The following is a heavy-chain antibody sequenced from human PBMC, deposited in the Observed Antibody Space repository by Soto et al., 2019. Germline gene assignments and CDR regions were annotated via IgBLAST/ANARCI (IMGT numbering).Heavy chain of an antibody. J-gene: IGHJ6*02. D-gene: IGHD6-13*01. V-gene: IGHV4-4*09. CDR1: GDSVRNQY. CDR2: IYRSGST. CDR3: ASRHISRTPVDIAAAGTILGMDG. Sequence: SETLSLTCTVSGDSVRNQYWSWIRRPPGRGLEWIGYIYRSGSTKYNPSLKSRLTISVDTSKNQFSLKLCSVTAADTAVYYCASRHISRTPVDIAAAGTILGMDGWGQGTTVTVSS.